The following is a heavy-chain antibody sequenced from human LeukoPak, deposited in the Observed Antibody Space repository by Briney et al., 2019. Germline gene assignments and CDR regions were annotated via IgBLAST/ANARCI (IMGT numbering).Heavy chain of an antibody. CDR1: GFTFSSYW. V-gene: IGHV3-7*03. J-gene: IGHJ3*02. CDR3: ARSRGDYMSDAFDI. Sequence: GGSLRLSCAASGFTFSSYWMSWVRQAPGKGLEWVANIKQDGSEKYYVDSVKGRFTISRDNAKNSLYLQMNSLRAEDTAVYYCARSRGDYMSDAFDIWGQGTMVTVSS. CDR2: IKQDGSEK. D-gene: IGHD4-17*01.